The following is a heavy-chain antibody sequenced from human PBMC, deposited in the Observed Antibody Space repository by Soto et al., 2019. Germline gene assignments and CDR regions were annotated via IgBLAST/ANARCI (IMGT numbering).Heavy chain of an antibody. J-gene: IGHJ6*02. CDR3: ARDPQFHSNYPPSIPYYYYYYGMDV. V-gene: IGHV3-48*02. Sequence: PGGSLRLSCAASGFTFSSYSMNWVRQAPGKGLEWVSYISSSSSTIYYADSVKGRFTISRDNAKNSLYMKMIILRDEDTAVYYCARDPQFHSNYPPSIPYYYYYYGMDVWGQGTTVTVSS. D-gene: IGHD4-4*01. CDR2: ISSSSSTI. CDR1: GFTFSSYS.